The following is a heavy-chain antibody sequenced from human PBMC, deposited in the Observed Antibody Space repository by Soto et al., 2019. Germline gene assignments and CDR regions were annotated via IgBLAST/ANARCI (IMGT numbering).Heavy chain of an antibody. V-gene: IGHV4-4*02. J-gene: IGHJ4*02. D-gene: IGHD2-21*02. Sequence: QVQLQESGPGLVKPSGTLSLTCAVSGGSISDNWWSWVRQPPGKGLEWIGEVYHSGTTYYNPSLKSRVTISLDKSASQISLTLNSVTAADTTVYYCARHVAVAGTRGFDSWGQGTLVTVSS. CDR2: VYHSGTT. CDR1: GGSISDNW. CDR3: ARHVAVAGTRGFDS.